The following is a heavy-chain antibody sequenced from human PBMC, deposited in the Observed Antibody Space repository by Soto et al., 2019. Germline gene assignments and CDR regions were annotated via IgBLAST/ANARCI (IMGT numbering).Heavy chain of an antibody. Sequence: GASVKVSCKASGYTFTSYDINWVRQATGQGLEWMGWMNPNSGNTGYAQKFQGRVTMTRNTSISTAYMELNSLRSEDTAVYYCARAPKGEYDILTGYYSTHFNYWGQGTLVTVSS. CDR2: MNPNSGNT. V-gene: IGHV1-8*01. D-gene: IGHD3-9*01. J-gene: IGHJ4*02. CDR3: ARAPKGEYDILTGYYSTHFNY. CDR1: GYTFTSYD.